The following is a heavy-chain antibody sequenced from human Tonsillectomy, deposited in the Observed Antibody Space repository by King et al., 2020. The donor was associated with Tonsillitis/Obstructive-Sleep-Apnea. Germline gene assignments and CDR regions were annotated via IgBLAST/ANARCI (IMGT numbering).Heavy chain of an antibody. J-gene: IGHJ4*02. CDR1: GFAFHYYT. Sequence: VQLVESGGGLVKPGGSLRLSCAASGFAFHYYTLEWVRQAPGKGLEWVSSIDCTGHPIYYADSVKGRFTVSRDNTKNALYLQMTSLRAEDTALYYCTRALSTAYLDSWGQGTLVTVSS. V-gene: IGHV3-21*01. CDR3: TRALSTAYLDS. CDR2: IDCTGHPI.